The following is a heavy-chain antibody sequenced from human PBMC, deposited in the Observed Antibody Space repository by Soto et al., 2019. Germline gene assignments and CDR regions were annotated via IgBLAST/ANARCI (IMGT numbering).Heavy chain of an antibody. V-gene: IGHV1-2*04. CDR1: GYTFTGYY. J-gene: IGHJ6*02. Sequence: GASVKVSCKASGYTFTGYYMHWVRQAPGQGLEWMGWINPNSGGTNYAQKFQGWVTMTRDTSISTAYMELSRLRSDDTAVYYCARGKTMGILWFGELLATGYYGMDVWGQGTTVTVSS. D-gene: IGHD3-10*01. CDR2: INPNSGGT. CDR3: ARGKTMGILWFGELLATGYYGMDV.